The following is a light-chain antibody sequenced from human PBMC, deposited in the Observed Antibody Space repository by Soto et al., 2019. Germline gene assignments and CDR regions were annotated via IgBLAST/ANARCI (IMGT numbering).Light chain of an antibody. CDR1: QSVSSR. Sequence: DIQMTQSPPTLSASVGDRVTITCRASQSVSSRLAWYQQKPGKAPKLLIYKASSLESGVPSRFSGSGSGTEFTLTISRLQPDDFATYYCQQYDSYSSFGPGTKLDMK. CDR3: QQYDSYSS. CDR2: KAS. V-gene: IGKV1-5*03. J-gene: IGKJ3*01.